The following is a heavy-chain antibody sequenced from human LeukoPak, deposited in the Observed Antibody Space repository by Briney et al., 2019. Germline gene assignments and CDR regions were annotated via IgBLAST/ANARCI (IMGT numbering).Heavy chain of an antibody. CDR3: ARGWDSSGYHFDY. V-gene: IGHV4-39*07. CDR1: GGSISSSSYY. D-gene: IGHD3-22*01. CDR2: INHSGST. J-gene: IGHJ4*02. Sequence: SETLSLTCTVSGGSISSSSYYWSWIRQPPGKGLEWIGEINHSGSTNYNPSLKSRVTISVDTSKNQFSLKLSSVTAADTAVYYCARGWDSSGYHFDYWGQGTLVTVSS.